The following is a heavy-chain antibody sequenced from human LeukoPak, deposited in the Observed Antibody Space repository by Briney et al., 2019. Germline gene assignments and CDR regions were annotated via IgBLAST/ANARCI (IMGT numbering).Heavy chain of an antibody. CDR1: GFTFNDYY. Sequence: GGSLRLSCASSGFTFNDYYMSWIRQAPGKGLEWLSYINIGGTNTHYADSVKGRFTISRDNAKKSLYLEMNNLRAEDTAVYYCATDGAGFDTWGQGVLVTVSS. CDR3: ATDGAGFDT. V-gene: IGHV3-11*01. CDR2: INIGGTNT. J-gene: IGHJ5*02.